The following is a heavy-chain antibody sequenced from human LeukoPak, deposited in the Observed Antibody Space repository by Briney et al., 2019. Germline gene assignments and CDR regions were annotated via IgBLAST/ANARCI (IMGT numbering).Heavy chain of an antibody. CDR3: ARKGSTRGSSDWLDP. J-gene: IGHJ5*02. D-gene: IGHD3-10*01. Sequence: SETLSLTCAVSGASIDNNIYYWGWIRQPPGKGLEWIGNIFHTGNAYYNPSLKSRATIFIDTSRNQFSLKVISVTAADTAFYFCARKGSTRGSSDWLDPWGQGILVTVSS. CDR1: GASIDNNIYY. V-gene: IGHV4-39*01. CDR2: IFHTGNA.